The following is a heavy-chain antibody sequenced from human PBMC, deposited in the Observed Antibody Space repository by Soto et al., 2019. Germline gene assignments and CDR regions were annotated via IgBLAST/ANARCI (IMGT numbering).Heavy chain of an antibody. D-gene: IGHD6-6*01. CDR2: IIPILGIA. V-gene: IGHV1-69*02. Sequence: GASVKVSCKASGGTFSSYTISWVRQAPGQGLEWMGRIIPILGIANYAQKFQGRVTITADKSTSTAYMELSSLRSEDTAVYYCAHDTHLSSSSVAYMDCSGKGTTVTVAS. CDR1: GGTFSSYT. CDR3: AHDTHLSSSSVAYMDC. J-gene: IGHJ6*03.